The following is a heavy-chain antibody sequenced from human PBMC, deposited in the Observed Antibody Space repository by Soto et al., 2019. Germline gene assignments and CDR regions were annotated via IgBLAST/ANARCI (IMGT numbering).Heavy chain of an antibody. CDR1: GGSISSGGYS. J-gene: IGHJ5*01. D-gene: IGHD1-26*01. Sequence: PSETLSLTCAVSGGSISSGGYSWSWIRQPPGKGLEWIGYIYHSGSTYYNPSLKSRVTISVDRSKNQFSLKLSSVTAADTAVYYCARSYSGSYIFDFWGQGSLVTGSS. V-gene: IGHV4-30-2*01. CDR3: ARSYSGSYIFDF. CDR2: IYHSGST.